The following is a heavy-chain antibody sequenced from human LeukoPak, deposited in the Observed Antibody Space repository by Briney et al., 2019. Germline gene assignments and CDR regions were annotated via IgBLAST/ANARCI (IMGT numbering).Heavy chain of an antibody. CDR1: GYTFAGYY. V-gene: IGHV1-2*06. Sequence: GASVKVSCKASGYTFAGYYMHWVRQAPGQGLEWMGRINPNSGGTNYAQKFQGRVTMTRDTSISTAYMELSRLRSDDTAVYYCAREMYLQQLSGMDVWGQGTTVTVSS. J-gene: IGHJ6*02. CDR2: INPNSGGT. CDR3: AREMYLQQLSGMDV. D-gene: IGHD6-13*01.